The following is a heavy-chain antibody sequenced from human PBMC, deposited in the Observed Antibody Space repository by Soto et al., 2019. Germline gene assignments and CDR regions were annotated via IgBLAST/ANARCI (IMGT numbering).Heavy chain of an antibody. V-gene: IGHV1-46*01. CDR2: INPSGGST. J-gene: IGHJ4*02. CDR1: GYTFTSYY. CDR3: ARGPRYYYDSSGYWTFDY. Sequence: ASVKVSCKAFGYTFTSYYMHWVRQAPGQGLEWMGIINPSGGSTSYAQKFQGRVTMTRDTSTSTVYMELSSLRSEDTAVYYCARGPRYYYDSSGYWTFDYWGQGTLVTVSS. D-gene: IGHD3-22*01.